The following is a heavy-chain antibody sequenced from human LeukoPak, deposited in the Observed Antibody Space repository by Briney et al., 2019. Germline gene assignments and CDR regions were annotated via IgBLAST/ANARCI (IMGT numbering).Heavy chain of an antibody. CDR1: GGSISSSSYY. V-gene: IGHV4-39*07. Sequence: SETLSLTCTVSGGSISSSSYYWGWIRQPPGKGLEWIGSIYYSGSTYYNPSLKSRVTISVDTSKNQFSLKLSSVTAADTAVYYCARDNCSGGSCFELGYWGQGTLVTVSS. CDR2: IYYSGST. CDR3: ARDNCSGGSCFELGY. J-gene: IGHJ4*02. D-gene: IGHD2-15*01.